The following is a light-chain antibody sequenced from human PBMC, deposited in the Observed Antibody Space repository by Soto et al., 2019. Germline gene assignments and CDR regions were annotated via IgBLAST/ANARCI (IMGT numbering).Light chain of an antibody. CDR2: DVS. CDR3: QQRSNWPRFT. V-gene: IGKV3-11*01. J-gene: IGKJ3*01. Sequence: ESVLTQSPATLSLSPGERATLSCMAIQSVSSNYLAWYQQKPGQAPRLLIYDVSNRATGIPARFSGSGSGTDFTLTISSLEPEDFAVYYCQQRSNWPRFTFGPGTKVDIK. CDR1: QSVSSNY.